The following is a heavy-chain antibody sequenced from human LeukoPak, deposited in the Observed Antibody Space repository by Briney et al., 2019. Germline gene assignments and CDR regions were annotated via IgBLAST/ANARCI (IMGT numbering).Heavy chain of an antibody. D-gene: IGHD3-3*01. J-gene: IGHJ6*03. CDR2: IKQDGSEK. Sequence: GGSLRLSCAASGFTFSSYWMSWVHQAPGKGLEWVANIKQDGSEKYYVDSVKGRFTISRDNAKNSLYLQMNSLRAEDTAVYYCARELGVWSGYTRYYYYYMDVWGKGTTVTVSS. V-gene: IGHV3-7*01. CDR1: GFTFSSYW. CDR3: ARELGVWSGYTRYYYYYMDV.